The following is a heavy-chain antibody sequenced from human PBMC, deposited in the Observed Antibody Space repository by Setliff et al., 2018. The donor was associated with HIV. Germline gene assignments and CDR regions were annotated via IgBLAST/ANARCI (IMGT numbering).Heavy chain of an antibody. CDR3: ARDDTVVRGHIDY. Sequence: PSETLSLTCAVSGGSISSSNWWSWVRQPPGKGLEWIGEINHSGSTNYNPSLKSRVTISVVTSKNQFSLKLSSVTAADTAVYYCARDDTVVRGHIDYWGQGTLVTVSS. J-gene: IGHJ4*02. CDR1: GGSISSSNW. D-gene: IGHD3-10*01. V-gene: IGHV4-4*02. CDR2: INHSGST.